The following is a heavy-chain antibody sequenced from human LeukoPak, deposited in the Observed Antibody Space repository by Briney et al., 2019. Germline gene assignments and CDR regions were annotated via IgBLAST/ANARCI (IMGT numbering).Heavy chain of an antibody. CDR2: INPNSGGT. CDR3: ARDRDYGSGIFDY. J-gene: IGHJ4*02. CDR1: GYTFTGYY. Sequence: ASVKVSCKASGYTFTGYYMHWVRQAPGQELEWMGWINPNSGGTNYAQKFQGRVTMTRDTSISTAYMELNRLRSDDTAVYYCARDRDYGSGIFDYWGQGTLVTVSS. D-gene: IGHD3-10*01. V-gene: IGHV1-2*02.